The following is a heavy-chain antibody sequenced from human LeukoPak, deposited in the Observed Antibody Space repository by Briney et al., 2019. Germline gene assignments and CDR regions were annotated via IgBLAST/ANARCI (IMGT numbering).Heavy chain of an antibody. CDR3: ARGCTSSCYYYFAMDV. CDR1: GGSFSGYY. D-gene: IGHD2-2*01. Sequence: SETLSLTCTVSGGSFSGYYCNWVRQAPGKGLEWIGEINQSGSTNYNSSLKSRVTLSVDTSKNQFCLKLSSVTAADTAVYYCARGCTSSCYYYFAMDVWGQGTTVTVSS. CDR2: INQSGST. V-gene: IGHV4-34*01. J-gene: IGHJ6*02.